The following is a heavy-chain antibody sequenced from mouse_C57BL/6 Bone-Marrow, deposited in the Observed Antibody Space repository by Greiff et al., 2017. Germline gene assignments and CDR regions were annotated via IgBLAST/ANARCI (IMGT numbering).Heavy chain of an antibody. Sequence: VPLKQSGAELVKPGASVKLSCTASGFHIKDYYMHWVKQRTEQGLEWIGRIDPEAGETKYAPKFQGTATITADTSSNTAYLQLSSLTSEDTAVYYCARYSYYYGSSYAMDYWGQGTSVTVSS. D-gene: IGHD1-1*01. V-gene: IGHV14-2*01. J-gene: IGHJ4*01. CDR1: GFHIKDYY. CDR2: IDPEAGET. CDR3: ARYSYYYGSSYAMDY.